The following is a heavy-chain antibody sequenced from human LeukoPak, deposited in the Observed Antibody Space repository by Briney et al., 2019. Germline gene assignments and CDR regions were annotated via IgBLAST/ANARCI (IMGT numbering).Heavy chain of an antibody. CDR1: GGSFSGYY. CDR3: ARGSHYYDSSSRPGRHFQH. Sequence: SETLSLTCAVYGGSFSGYYWSWIRQPPGKGLEWIGEVNHSGSTNYNPSLKSRVTISVDTSKNQFSLKLSSVTAADTAVYYCARGSHYYDSSSRPGRHFQHWGQGTLVTVSS. V-gene: IGHV4-34*01. CDR2: VNHSGST. D-gene: IGHD3-22*01. J-gene: IGHJ1*01.